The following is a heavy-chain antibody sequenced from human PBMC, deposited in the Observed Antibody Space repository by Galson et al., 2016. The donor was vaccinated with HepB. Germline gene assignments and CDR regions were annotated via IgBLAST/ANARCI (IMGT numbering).Heavy chain of an antibody. D-gene: IGHD2-15*01. CDR2: IIPMFGTA. J-gene: IGHJ5*02. CDR1: GGTFSSYR. V-gene: IGHV1-69*13. Sequence: SVKVSCKASGGTFSSYRISWVRLAPGQGLELMGGIIPMFGTAHYAQKFQGRVTITADESTSTVYLELSSLRSEDTAVYYCARDVEERAAAPFDPWGQGTLVTVSS. CDR3: ARDVEERAAAPFDP.